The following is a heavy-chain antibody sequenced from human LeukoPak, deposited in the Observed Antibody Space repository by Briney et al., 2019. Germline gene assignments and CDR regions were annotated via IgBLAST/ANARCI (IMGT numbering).Heavy chain of an antibody. J-gene: IGHJ5*02. CDR2: IYYSGST. V-gene: IGHV4-59*12. Sequence: SETLSLTCTVFGVSISSYYWSWIRQPPGKGLEWIGYIYYSGSTNYNPPLKSRVTISVDTSKNQFSLKLSSVTAADTAVYYCARTVAGTGDWFDPWGQGTLVTVSS. CDR3: ARTVAGTGDWFDP. CDR1: GVSISSYY. D-gene: IGHD6-19*01.